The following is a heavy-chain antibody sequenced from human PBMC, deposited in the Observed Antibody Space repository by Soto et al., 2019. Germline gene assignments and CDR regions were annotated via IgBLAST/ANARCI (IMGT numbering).Heavy chain of an antibody. D-gene: IGHD6-19*01. J-gene: IGHJ4*02. Sequence: GGSLRLSCAASGFTFSSYGMHWVRQAPGKGLEWVAVISYDGSNKYYADSVKGRFTISRDNSKNTRYLQMNSLRAEDTAVYYCAKDKKPAKRIAVAGGLYFDYWGQGTLVTVSS. V-gene: IGHV3-30*18. CDR3: AKDKKPAKRIAVAGGLYFDY. CDR2: ISYDGSNK. CDR1: GFTFSSYG.